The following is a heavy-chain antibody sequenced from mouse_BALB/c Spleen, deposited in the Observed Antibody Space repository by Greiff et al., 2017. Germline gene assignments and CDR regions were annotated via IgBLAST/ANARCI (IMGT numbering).Heavy chain of an antibody. Sequence: EVQLVESGGGLVQPGGSMKLSCVASGFTFSNYWMNWVRQSPEKGLEWVAEIRLKSNNYATHYAESVKGKFTISRDDSKSSVYLQMNNLRAEDTGSYYCTRQGAMDYWGQGTSVTVSS. CDR1: GFTFSNYW. CDR3: TRQGAMDY. CDR2: IRLKSNNYAT. J-gene: IGHJ4*01. V-gene: IGHV6-6*02.